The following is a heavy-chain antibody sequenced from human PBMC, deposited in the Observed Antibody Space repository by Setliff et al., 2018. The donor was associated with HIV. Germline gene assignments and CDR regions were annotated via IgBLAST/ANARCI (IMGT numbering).Heavy chain of an antibody. CDR3: ARGEHFWSGYYPGPSYDY. CDR2: IDSDGSST. V-gene: IGHV3-74*01. J-gene: IGHJ4*02. D-gene: IGHD3-3*02. CDR1: GFTFSSYW. Sequence: LRLSCAASGFTFSSYWMHWVRQAPGKGLVWVSRIDSDGSSTSYADSVKGRFTISRNNAKNTLYLQMNSLRAEDTAVYYCARGEHFWSGYYPGPSYDYWGQGTLVTVSS.